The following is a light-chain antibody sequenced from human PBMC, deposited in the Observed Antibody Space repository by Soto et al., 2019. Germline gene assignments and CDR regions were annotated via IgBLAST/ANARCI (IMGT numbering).Light chain of an antibody. V-gene: IGKV1-5*03. CDR2: QAS. CDR3: QKYSGAPA. J-gene: IGKJ1*01. Sequence: DIQMTQSPSTLSASVGDRVMITCRASQSISNRLAWYQQSPGKAPKLLIYQASSLESGVPSRFSGSGSGTEFTLTISSLQPGEFATYSCQKYSGAPAFGQGSKVEIK. CDR1: QSISNR.